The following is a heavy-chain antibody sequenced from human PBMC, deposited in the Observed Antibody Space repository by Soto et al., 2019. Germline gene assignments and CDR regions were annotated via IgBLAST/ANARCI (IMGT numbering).Heavy chain of an antibody. J-gene: IGHJ6*04. CDR3: AGFCVLSTGYYSCLVV. D-gene: IGHD3-3*01. CDR2: IYHNGRS. CDR1: GGSISSSNW. Sequence: SETLSLTCDVSGGSISSSNWWTWVRQPPGKGLEWIGEIYHNGRSNDSPSLKSRVTMSLDKSKNQFSLQLKSVTAADTAVYFCAGFCVLSTGYYSCLVVLGEGITVSVPQ. V-gene: IGHV4-4*02.